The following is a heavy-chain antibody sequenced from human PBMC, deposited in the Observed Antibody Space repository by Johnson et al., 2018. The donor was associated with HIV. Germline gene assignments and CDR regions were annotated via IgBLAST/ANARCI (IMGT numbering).Heavy chain of an antibody. J-gene: IGHJ3*02. V-gene: IGHV3-23*04. D-gene: IGHD1-26*01. CDR3: AKDRTSGSYSDDAFDI. CDR1: GFTFSSYA. Sequence: VQLVESGGGLVQPGGSLRLSCAASGFTFSSYAMSWVRQAPGKGLEWVSAISGSGGSTYYADSVKGRLTISRDNSKNTLYLQMNSLRAEDTAVYYCAKDRTSGSYSDDAFDIWGQGTMVTVSS. CDR2: ISGSGGST.